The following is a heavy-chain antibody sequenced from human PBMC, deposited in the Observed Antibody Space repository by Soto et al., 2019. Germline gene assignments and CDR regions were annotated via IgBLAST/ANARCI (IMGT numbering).Heavy chain of an antibody. Sequence: GGSLRLSCAASGFTFSSYWMSWVRQAPGKGLEWVANIKQDGSEKYYVDSVKGRFTISRDNAKNSLYLQMNSLRAEDTAVYYCARDTYYYDSSGLGPLFDYWGQGTLVTVSS. V-gene: IGHV3-7*01. D-gene: IGHD3-22*01. J-gene: IGHJ4*02. CDR2: IKQDGSEK. CDR1: GFTFSSYW. CDR3: ARDTYYYDSSGLGPLFDY.